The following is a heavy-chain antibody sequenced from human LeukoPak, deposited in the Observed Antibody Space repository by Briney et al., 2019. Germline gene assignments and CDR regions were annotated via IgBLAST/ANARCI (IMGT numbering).Heavy chain of an antibody. CDR1: GFTFGSYA. J-gene: IGHJ3*02. CDR2: ISDSGVNT. Sequence: GGSLRLSCAASGFTFGSYAMTWVRQAPGKGLEWVSSISDSGVNTYYPDSVKGRSTISRDNSKNTLYLQMNSLRAEDTAVYYCTKSFFPGGSSFTFDIWGQGTLVTVSS. D-gene: IGHD3-10*01. CDR3: TKSFFPGGSSFTFDI. V-gene: IGHV3-23*01.